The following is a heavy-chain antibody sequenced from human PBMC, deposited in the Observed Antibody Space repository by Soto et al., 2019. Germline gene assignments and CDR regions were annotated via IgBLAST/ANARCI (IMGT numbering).Heavy chain of an antibody. CDR3: AKDRYGDYGGIDY. CDR2: INSDGSST. D-gene: IGHD4-17*01. J-gene: IGHJ4*02. CDR1: GFTFSSYW. Sequence: PGGSLRLSCAASGFTFSSYWMHWVRQAPGKGLVWVSRINSDGSSTSYADSVKGRFTISRDNAKNTLYLQMSSLRAEDTAVYYCAKDRYGDYGGIDYWGQGTMVTVSS. V-gene: IGHV3-74*01.